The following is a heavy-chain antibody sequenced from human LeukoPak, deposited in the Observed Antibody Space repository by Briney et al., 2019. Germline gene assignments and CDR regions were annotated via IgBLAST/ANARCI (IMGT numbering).Heavy chain of an antibody. D-gene: IGHD2-2*02. V-gene: IGHV3-11*06. Sequence: PGGSLRLSCAASGFTFSDYYMSWIRQAPGEGLEWVSYISSSSSYTNYADSVKGRFTISRDNAKNSLYLQMNSLRAEDTAVYYCARDLGYCSSTSCYRGNWFDPWGQGTLVTVSS. J-gene: IGHJ5*02. CDR3: ARDLGYCSSTSCYRGNWFDP. CDR1: GFTFSDYY. CDR2: ISSSSSYT.